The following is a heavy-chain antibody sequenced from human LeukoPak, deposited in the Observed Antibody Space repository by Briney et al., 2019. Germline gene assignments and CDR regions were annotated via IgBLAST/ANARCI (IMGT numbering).Heavy chain of an antibody. V-gene: IGHV3-7*01. J-gene: IGHJ4*02. Sequence: GGSLRLSCAASGFTFSTYWMTWVRQAPGKGLEWVANIKEDGSREYYVDSVKGRFTISRDNARSTLYLQMNSLRAEDTAVYYCAKDHSQSFDSWGQGTLVTVSS. CDR2: IKEDGSRE. CDR1: GFTFSTYW. D-gene: IGHD2-21*01. CDR3: AKDHSQSFDS.